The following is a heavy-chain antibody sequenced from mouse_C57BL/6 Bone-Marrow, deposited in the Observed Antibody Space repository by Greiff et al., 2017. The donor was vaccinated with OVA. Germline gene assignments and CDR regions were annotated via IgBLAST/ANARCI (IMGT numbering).Heavy chain of an antibody. CDR3: ACWLYSNPFAY. Sequence: EVQGVESGGGLVKPGGSLKLSCAASGFTFSDYGMHWVRQAPEKGLEWVAYISSGSSTIYYADTVKGRFTISRDNAKNTLFLQMTSLRSEDTAMYYCACWLYSNPFAYCGQGTLVTVSA. J-gene: IGHJ3*01. V-gene: IGHV5-17*01. D-gene: IGHD2-5*01. CDR2: ISSGSSTI. CDR1: GFTFSDYG.